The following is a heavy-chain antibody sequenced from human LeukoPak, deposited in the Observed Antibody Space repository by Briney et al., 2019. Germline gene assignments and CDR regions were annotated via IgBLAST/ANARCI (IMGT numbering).Heavy chain of an antibody. CDR2: INHSGST. CDR1: GGSFSDYY. J-gene: IGHJ4*02. CDR3: ARGSSWYRKGPTLDY. D-gene: IGHD6-13*01. V-gene: IGHV4-34*01. Sequence: PSETLSLTCAVYGGSFSDYYWTWIRQPPGKGLEWIGEINHSGSTNYNPSLKSRVTISVDTSKKQFFLRLSSVTAADTAVYYCARGSSWYRKGPTLDYWGQGTLVTVSS.